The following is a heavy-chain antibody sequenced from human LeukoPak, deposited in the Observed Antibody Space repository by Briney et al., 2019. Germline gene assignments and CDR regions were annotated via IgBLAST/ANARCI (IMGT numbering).Heavy chain of an antibody. V-gene: IGHV1-2*02. D-gene: IGHD3-10*01. Sequence: ASVTVSCKASGYSFTAFYIHWVRQAPGQGLEWMGWIHPRSGDTRYAQKFQGRVTMARDTSISTVYMDLSSLGSDDTAVYYCARDGEYGTGSYYRGSFDYWGQGTRVTVRS. CDR1: GYSFTAFY. CDR2: IHPRSGDT. CDR3: ARDGEYGTGSYYRGSFDY. J-gene: IGHJ4*02.